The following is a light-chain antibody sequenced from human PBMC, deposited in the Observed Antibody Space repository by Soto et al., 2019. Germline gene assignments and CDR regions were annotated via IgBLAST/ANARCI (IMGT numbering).Light chain of an antibody. CDR3: QQYGNSPLT. CDR2: GAS. Sequence: EIVMTQSPVTLSVSPGERATLSCRASQSVRSNLAWYQQKPGQAPSLLIYGASSRATGTPDRFSGSGSGTDFTLTISRLEPEDFGVFFCQQYGNSPLTFGQGTKVDI. CDR1: QSVRSN. V-gene: IGKV3-20*01. J-gene: IGKJ1*01.